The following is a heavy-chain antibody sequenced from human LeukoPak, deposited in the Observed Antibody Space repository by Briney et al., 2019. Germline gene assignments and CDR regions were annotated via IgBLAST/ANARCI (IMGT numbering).Heavy chain of an antibody. J-gene: IGHJ5*02. CDR3: ARESEGVYSSSWMELIPPVYDP. CDR1: GYTFTSYY. V-gene: IGHV1-46*01. CDR2: INPSGGST. D-gene: IGHD6-13*01. Sequence: ASVKVSCKASGYTFTSYYMHWVRQAPRQGLEWMGIINPSGGSTSYAQKFQGRVTMTRDTSTSTVYMELSSLRSEDTAVYYCARESEGVYSSSWMELIPPVYDPWGQGTLVTVSS.